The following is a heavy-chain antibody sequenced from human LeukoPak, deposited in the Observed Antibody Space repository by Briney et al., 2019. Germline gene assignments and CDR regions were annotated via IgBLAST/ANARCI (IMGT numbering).Heavy chain of an antibody. J-gene: IGHJ6*03. V-gene: IGHV4-59*01. Sequence: SETLSLTCTVSGGSISSYYWSWIRQPPGKGLEWIGYIYYSGSTNYNPSLKSRVTISVDTSKNQFSLKLSSVTAADTAVYYCARVPPHCSSTSCYTGNYYYYMDVWGKGTTVTVSS. CDR1: GGSISSYY. CDR3: ARVPPHCSSTSCYTGNYYYYMDV. CDR2: IYYSGST. D-gene: IGHD2-2*02.